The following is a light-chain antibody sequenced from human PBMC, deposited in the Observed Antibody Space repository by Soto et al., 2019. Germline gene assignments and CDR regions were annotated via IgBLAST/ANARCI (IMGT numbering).Light chain of an antibody. CDR1: QDININ. CDR2: AAS. J-gene: IGKJ4*01. CDR3: QKYHSAPLT. V-gene: IGKV1-27*01. Sequence: DIQLTQSPSSLSASVGDRVTITCRASQDININLAWYQQKPGRVPNLLIYAASTLHSGVPSRFSGSGYGTDFTLTISSLHPEDFATYYCQKYHSAPLTFGGGTKVEIK.